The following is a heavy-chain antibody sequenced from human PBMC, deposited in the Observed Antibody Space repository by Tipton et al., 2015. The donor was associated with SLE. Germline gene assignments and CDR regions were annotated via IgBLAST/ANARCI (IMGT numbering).Heavy chain of an antibody. V-gene: IGHV4-59*08. Sequence: TLSLTCTVSGGSISSYYWSWIRQPPGKGLEWIGYIYYSGSTNYNPSLKSRVTISVDTSKNQFSLKLSSVTAADTAVYYCARRLGSSGFDYLGQGTLVTVSS. CDR1: GGSISSYY. CDR3: ARRLGSSGFDY. D-gene: IGHD3-22*01. J-gene: IGHJ4*02. CDR2: IYYSGST.